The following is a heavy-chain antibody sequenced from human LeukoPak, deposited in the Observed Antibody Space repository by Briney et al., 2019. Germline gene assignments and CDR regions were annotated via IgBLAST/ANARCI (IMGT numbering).Heavy chain of an antibody. J-gene: IGHJ5*02. Sequence: ASAKVSCKASGGTFSSYAISWVRQAPGQGLEWMGGIILIFGTANYAQKFQGRVTITADESTSTAYMELSSLRSEDTAVYYCARGGYDSEAWWFDPWGQGTLVTVSS. V-gene: IGHV1-69*13. D-gene: IGHD5-12*01. CDR3: ARGGYDSEAWWFDP. CDR2: IILIFGTA. CDR1: GGTFSSYA.